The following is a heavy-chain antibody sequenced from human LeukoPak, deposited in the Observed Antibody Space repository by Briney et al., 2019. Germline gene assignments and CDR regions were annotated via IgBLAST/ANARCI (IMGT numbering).Heavy chain of an antibody. D-gene: IGHD4-23*01. CDR2: IYYSGST. CDR3: AREDGNGPSFFDY. CDR1: GGSISSSSYY. Sequence: PSETLSLTCTVSGGSISSSSYYWGWIRQPPGKGLEWIGSIYYSGSTYYNPSLKSRVTISVDASKNQLSLNLTSVTAADTAVYYCAREDGNGPSFFDYWGQGTLVTVSS. V-gene: IGHV4-39*07. J-gene: IGHJ4*02.